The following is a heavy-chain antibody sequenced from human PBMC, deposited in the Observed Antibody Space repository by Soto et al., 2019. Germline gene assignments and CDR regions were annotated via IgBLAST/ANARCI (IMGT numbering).Heavy chain of an antibody. D-gene: IGHD3-22*01. CDR3: AREYDSSGSGGWFDP. CDR1: GYTFTSYG. V-gene: IGHV1-18*01. Sequence: ASVKVSCKASGYTFTSYGISWVRQAPGQGLEWMGWISAYNGNTNYAQKLQGRVTMTTDTSTSTAYMELRSLGSDDTAVYYCAREYDSSGSGGWFDPWGQGTLVTVSS. CDR2: ISAYNGNT. J-gene: IGHJ5*02.